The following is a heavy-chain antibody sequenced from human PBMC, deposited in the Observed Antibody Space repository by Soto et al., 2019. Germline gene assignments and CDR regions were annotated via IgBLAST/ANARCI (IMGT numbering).Heavy chain of an antibody. D-gene: IGHD6-25*01. CDR3: AKDAAYYFDS. J-gene: IGHJ4*02. Sequence: PGGSLRLSCAASGSTFDDYAMHWVRQAPGKGLEWVSGISWDSGSIDYAGSVKGRFTISRDNAKNSLYLQMNSLRIEDTAFYYCAKDAAYYFDSWGQGTLVTVSS. CDR1: GSTFDDYA. CDR2: ISWDSGSI. V-gene: IGHV3-9*01.